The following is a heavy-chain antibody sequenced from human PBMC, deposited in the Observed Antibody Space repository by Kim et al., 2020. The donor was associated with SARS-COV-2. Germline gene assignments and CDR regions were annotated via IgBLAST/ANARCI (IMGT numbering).Heavy chain of an antibody. V-gene: IGHV1-2*02. Sequence: ASVKVSCKASGYTFTGYYMHWVRQAPGQGLEWMGWINPNSGGTNYAQKFQGRVTMTRDTSISTAYMELSRLRSDDTAVYYCARGAEPVYYYYYGMDVWGQGTTVTVSS. CDR1: GYTFTGYY. CDR2: INPNSGGT. J-gene: IGHJ6*02. D-gene: IGHD1-1*01. CDR3: ARGAEPVYYYYYGMDV.